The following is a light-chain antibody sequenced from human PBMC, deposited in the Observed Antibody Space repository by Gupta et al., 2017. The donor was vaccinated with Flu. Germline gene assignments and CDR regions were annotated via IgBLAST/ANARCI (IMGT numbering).Light chain of an antibody. J-gene: IGKJ2*03. CDR1: QRISNY. CDR3: QQTYSTPYS. CDR2: AAS. V-gene: IGKV1-39*01. Sequence: MQMHQFPSFMSASVGDRVTITCRASQRISNYLNWYQQKPGKAPKFLIYAASSLQSGVPSRFSGSGSGTEFTLTINSLQPEDFATYHCQQTYSTPYSFGQGT.